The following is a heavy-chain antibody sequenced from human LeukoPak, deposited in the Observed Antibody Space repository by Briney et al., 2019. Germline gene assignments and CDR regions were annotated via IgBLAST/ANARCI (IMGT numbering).Heavy chain of an antibody. J-gene: IGHJ4*02. V-gene: IGHV4-34*01. CDR3: ARGPCGGDCYSDY. CDR2: INHSGST. Sequence: SETLSLTCAVSGGSFSGYYWSWIRQPPGKGLEWIGEINHSGSTNYNPSLKSRVTISVDTSKNQFSLKLSSVTAADTAVYYCARGPCGGDCYSDYWGQGTLVTVSS. CDR1: GGSFSGYY. D-gene: IGHD2-21*02.